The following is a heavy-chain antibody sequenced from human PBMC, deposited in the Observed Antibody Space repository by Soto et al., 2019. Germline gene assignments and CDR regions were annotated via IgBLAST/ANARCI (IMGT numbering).Heavy chain of an antibody. J-gene: IGHJ4*02. V-gene: IGHV4-34*01. CDR2: INHSGST. CDR3: ARAAYVLRYFDWLDY. CDR1: GGSFSGYY. D-gene: IGHD3-9*01. Sequence: PWETLSLTCAVYGGSFSGYYWSWIRQPPGKGLEWIGEINHSGSTNYNPSLKSRVTISVDTSKNQFSLKLSSVTAADTAVYYCARAAYVLRYFDWLDYWGQGTLVTVSS.